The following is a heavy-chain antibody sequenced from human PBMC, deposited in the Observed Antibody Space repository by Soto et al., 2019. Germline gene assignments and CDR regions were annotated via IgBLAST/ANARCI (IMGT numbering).Heavy chain of an antibody. CDR1: GDSINNYY. CDR3: ARDKITGLFDY. J-gene: IGHJ4*02. CDR2: VHHTGNT. D-gene: IGHD2-8*02. Sequence: SETLSLTCTVSGDSINNYYWSWIRQPPGKGLESIGYVHHTGNTNYNPSLKSRVTISVDTSKNQFSLKLTSVTAADTAVYYCARDKITGLFDYWGQGTLVTVSS. V-gene: IGHV4-59*12.